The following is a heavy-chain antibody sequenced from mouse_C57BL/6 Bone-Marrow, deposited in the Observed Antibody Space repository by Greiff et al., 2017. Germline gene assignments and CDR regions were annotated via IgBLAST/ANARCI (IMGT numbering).Heavy chain of an antibody. CDR1: GYAFTNYL. Sequence: VQLQQSGAELVRPGTSVKVSCKASGYAFTNYLIEWVKQRPGQGLEWIGVINPGSGGTNYNEKFKGKATLTADKSSSTAYMQLCSLTSEDSAVYFCAREIYYYGSSFLYWGQGTLVTVSA. D-gene: IGHD1-1*01. CDR3: AREIYYYGSSFLY. J-gene: IGHJ3*01. V-gene: IGHV1-54*01. CDR2: INPGSGGT.